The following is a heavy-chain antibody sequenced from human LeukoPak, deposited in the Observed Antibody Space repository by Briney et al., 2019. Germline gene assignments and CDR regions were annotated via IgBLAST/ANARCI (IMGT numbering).Heavy chain of an antibody. Sequence: SETLSLTCAVYGGSFSGYYWSWIRQPPGKGLEWIGEINHSGSTNYNPSLKSRVTISVDTSKNQFSLKLSSVTAADTAVYCCARGQEPGGSEGIDYWGQGTLVTVSS. J-gene: IGHJ4*02. CDR1: GGSFSGYY. CDR3: ARGQEPGGSEGIDY. CDR2: INHSGST. D-gene: IGHD3-16*01. V-gene: IGHV4-34*01.